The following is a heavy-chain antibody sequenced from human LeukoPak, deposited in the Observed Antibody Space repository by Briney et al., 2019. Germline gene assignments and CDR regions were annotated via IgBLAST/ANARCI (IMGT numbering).Heavy chain of an antibody. CDR2: IYSGGDT. Sequence: PGGSLRISCAVSGITVSANYMSWIRQAPGKGLEWVSLIYSGGDTYYADSVKGRFNSSRDNSKNTMYLHMNSLRAEDTGVYYCSRGSLQNGGDYWAQGTRVTVSS. CDR3: SRGSLQNGGDY. CDR1: GITVSANY. D-gene: IGHD3-16*01. V-gene: IGHV3-66*01. J-gene: IGHJ4*02.